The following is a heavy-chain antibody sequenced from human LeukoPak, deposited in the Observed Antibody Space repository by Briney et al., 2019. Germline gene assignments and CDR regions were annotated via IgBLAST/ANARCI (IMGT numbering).Heavy chain of an antibody. J-gene: IGHJ4*02. V-gene: IGHV1-46*01. CDR1: GYTFTSYY. Sequence: VASVKVSCKASGYTFTSYYMHWVRQAPGQGLEWMGIINPSGGSTSYAQKFQGRVTMTRDTSTSTVYMELSSLRSEDTAVYYCARGAHIVVATAKILDYWGQGTLVTVSS. CDR2: INPSGGST. D-gene: IGHD2-21*02. CDR3: ARGAHIVVATAKILDY.